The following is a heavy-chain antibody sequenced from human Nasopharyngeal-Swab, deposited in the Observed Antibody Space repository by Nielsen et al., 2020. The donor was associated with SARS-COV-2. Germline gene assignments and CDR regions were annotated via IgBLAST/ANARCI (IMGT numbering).Heavy chain of an antibody. Sequence: SETLSLTCTVSGGSISSYYWSWIRQPPGKGLEWIGYIYYSGSTNYNPSLRSRVTISVDTSKNQFSLKLSSVTAADTAVYYCARGSSIVGATKDYWGQGTLVTVSS. CDR2: IYYSGST. D-gene: IGHD1-26*01. CDR1: GGSISSYY. V-gene: IGHV4-59*12. J-gene: IGHJ4*02. CDR3: ARGSSIVGATKDY.